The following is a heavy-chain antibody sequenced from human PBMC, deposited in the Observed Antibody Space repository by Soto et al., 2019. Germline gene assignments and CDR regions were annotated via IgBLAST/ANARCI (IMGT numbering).Heavy chain of an antibody. D-gene: IGHD3-9*01. Sequence: SETLSLTCAVYGGSFSGYYWSWIRQPPGKGLEWIGEINHSGSTNYNPSLKSRVTISVDTSKNQFSLKLSSVTAADTAVYYCARLTDYDILTGLDYWGQGTLVTVSS. J-gene: IGHJ4*02. CDR1: GGSFSGYY. CDR2: INHSGST. CDR3: ARLTDYDILTGLDY. V-gene: IGHV4-34*01.